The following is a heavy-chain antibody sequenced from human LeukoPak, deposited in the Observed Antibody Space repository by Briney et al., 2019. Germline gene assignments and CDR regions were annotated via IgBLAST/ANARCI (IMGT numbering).Heavy chain of an antibody. CDR3: ASMSLYASRAPDY. D-gene: IGHD2-2*02. CDR2: IYHSGST. CDR1: GGSISSGGYS. J-gene: IGHJ4*02. V-gene: IGHV4-30-2*01. Sequence: PSETLSLTCTVSGGSISSGGYSWSWIRQPPGKGLEWIGYIYHSGSTYYNPSLKSRVTISVDRSKNQFSLKLSSVTAADTAVYYCASMSLYASRAPDYWGQGTLVTVSS.